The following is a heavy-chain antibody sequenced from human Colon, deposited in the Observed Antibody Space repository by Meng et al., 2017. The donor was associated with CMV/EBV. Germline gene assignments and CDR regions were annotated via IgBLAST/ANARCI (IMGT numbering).Heavy chain of an antibody. D-gene: IGHD1-7*01. CDR3: ARDVELPYYGMDA. CDR2: ISSSGSDA. Sequence: GGSLRLSCAASGFTFSNYEMTWVRQAPGKGLEWVSYISSSGSDAFFADSVKGRFTISRDNANNSLYLQMNSLRAEDTAIYYCARDVELPYYGMDAWGQGTTVTVSS. J-gene: IGHJ6*02. V-gene: IGHV3-48*03. CDR1: GFTFSNYE.